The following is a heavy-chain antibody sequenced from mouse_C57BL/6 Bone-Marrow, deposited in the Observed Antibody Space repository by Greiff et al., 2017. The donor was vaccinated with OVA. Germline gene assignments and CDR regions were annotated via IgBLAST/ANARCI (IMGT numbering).Heavy chain of an antibody. CDR1: GYSITSGYY. Sequence: DVQLVESGPGLVKPSQSLSLTCSVTGYSITSGYYWNWIRQFPGNKLEWMGYISYDGSNNYNPSLKNRIAITRDTSKNQFFLKLNSVTTEDTATYYCARDRGYDYERTWFAYWGQGTLVTVSA. CDR2: ISYDGSN. CDR3: ARDRGYDYERTWFAY. D-gene: IGHD2-4*01. V-gene: IGHV3-6*01. J-gene: IGHJ3*01.